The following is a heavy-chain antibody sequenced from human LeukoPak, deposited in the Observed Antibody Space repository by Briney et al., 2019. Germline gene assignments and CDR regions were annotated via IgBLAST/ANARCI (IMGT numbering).Heavy chain of an antibody. Sequence: GGSLRLSCGASGFTFSSYGMHWVRQAPGKGLEWVAVIWYDGSIKYYADAVKGRFTISRDNYKNTLYLQMNSLRAEDTAVYYCAREMDSSGYYLTHGYYYGMDVWGQGTTVTVSS. CDR3: AREMDSSGYYLTHGYYYGMDV. D-gene: IGHD3-22*01. V-gene: IGHV3-33*01. J-gene: IGHJ6*02. CDR2: IWYDGSIK. CDR1: GFTFSSYG.